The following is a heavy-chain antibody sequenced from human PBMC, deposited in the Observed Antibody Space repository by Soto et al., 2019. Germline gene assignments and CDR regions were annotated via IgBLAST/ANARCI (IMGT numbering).Heavy chain of an antibody. J-gene: IGHJ6*02. CDR3: AKGIEWSPGDYYGLDV. CDR1: GFTFGNYA. D-gene: IGHD3-3*01. Sequence: PGGSQRLSCAASGFTFGNYAMSWVRHAPGKGLEWVSTISSSGGSTRYADSVKGRFTISRDNSRNTVHMQMNSLRVEDTAVFYCAKGIEWSPGDYYGLDVWGQGTTVTVSS. CDR2: ISSSGGST. V-gene: IGHV3-23*01.